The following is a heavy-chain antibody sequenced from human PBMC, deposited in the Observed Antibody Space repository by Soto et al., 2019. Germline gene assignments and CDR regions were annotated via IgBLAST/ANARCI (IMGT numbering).Heavy chain of an antibody. J-gene: IGHJ5*02. CDR1: GYIFTSYY. D-gene: IGHD6-13*01. CDR2: INPFNGSR. Sequence: ASVKVSCKASGYIFTSYYIHWVRQAPGQGLEWMGWINPFNGSRMFAQSFQGRVTITADKSTSTAYMELSSLRSEDTAVYYCARDGIAAAGTSWFDPWGQGTLVTVSS. CDR3: ARDGIAAAGTSWFDP. V-gene: IGHV1-46*01.